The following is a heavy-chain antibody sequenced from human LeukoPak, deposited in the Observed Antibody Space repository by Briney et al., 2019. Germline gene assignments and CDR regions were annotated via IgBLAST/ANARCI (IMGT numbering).Heavy chain of an antibody. Sequence: GGAVRLSCGAWGFILSSYWMHWVRQPPGKGLVGGSGIHSDGSSTRYADSLTGRFNSTSSNAKNTLYMKINSLLTEDTAVHYCARDGGYGSGSYYHNGFDYWGQGTLVTVSS. J-gene: IGHJ4*02. CDR3: ARDGGYGSGSYYHNGFDY. CDR2: IHSDGSST. D-gene: IGHD3-10*01. V-gene: IGHV3-74*01. CDR1: GFILSSYW.